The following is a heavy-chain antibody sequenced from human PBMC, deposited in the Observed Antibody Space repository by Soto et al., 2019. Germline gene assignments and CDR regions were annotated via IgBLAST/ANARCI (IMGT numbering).Heavy chain of an antibody. J-gene: IGHJ4*02. CDR1: GYSFINYW. V-gene: IGHV5-51*01. CDR3: ARPSNNYVAY. Sequence: GESLTISCQTSGYSFINYWIGWVRQLPGKCLEWMAIINPGDSETRYSPSFQGQVTISADKSISTAYLQWNSLNASDTAMYYCARPSNNYVAYWGQGTLVTVSS. CDR2: INPGDSET.